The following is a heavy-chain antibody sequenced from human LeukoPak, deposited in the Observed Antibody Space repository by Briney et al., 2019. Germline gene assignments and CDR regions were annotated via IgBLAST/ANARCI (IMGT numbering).Heavy chain of an antibody. CDR3: ARVKARSGSYSLDY. CDR1: GYTFTTYG. D-gene: IGHD1-26*01. Sequence: GASVKVSCKASGYTFTTYGTSWVRQAPGQGLEWMGWISAHNGDTNYAQRLQGRVTMTTDTSTSTAYMELRSLRSDDTAVYYCARVKARSGSYSLDYWGQGTLVTVSS. J-gene: IGHJ4*02. CDR2: ISAHNGDT. V-gene: IGHV1-18*01.